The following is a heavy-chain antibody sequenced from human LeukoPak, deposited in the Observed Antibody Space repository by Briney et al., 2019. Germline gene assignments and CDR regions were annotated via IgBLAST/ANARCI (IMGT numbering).Heavy chain of an antibody. CDR3: ARFFYYDASRPPF. J-gene: IGHJ1*01. D-gene: IGHD3-22*01. CDR1: GGYISTSNYY. Sequence: SETLSLTCTVSGGYISTSNYYWGWIRQSPGKGLEWIGNIYYSGSTYYNPSLKILVSLFKYTYMTQFSLKVNSMTVADTVFYVCARFFYYDASRPPFWGRGPVVGVPS. CDR2: IYYSGST. V-gene: IGHV4-39*01.